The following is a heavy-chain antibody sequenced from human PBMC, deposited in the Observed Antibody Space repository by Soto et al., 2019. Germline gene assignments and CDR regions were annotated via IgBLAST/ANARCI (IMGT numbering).Heavy chain of an antibody. Sequence: ASVKVSCKASGYTFTSYYINWVREATGQGLEWMGWMNPNSGNTGYAQKFQGRVTMTRNTSISTAYMELSSLRSEDTAVYYCARGYDSSGYYLGYWGQGTLVTVSS. CDR1: GYTFTSYY. V-gene: IGHV1-8*01. D-gene: IGHD3-22*01. CDR2: MNPNSGNT. CDR3: ARGYDSSGYYLGY. J-gene: IGHJ4*02.